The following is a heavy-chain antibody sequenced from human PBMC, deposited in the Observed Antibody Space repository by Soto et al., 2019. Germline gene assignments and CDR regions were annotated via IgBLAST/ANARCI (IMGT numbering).Heavy chain of an antibody. CDR3: ARAAMGGSSWPFDY. V-gene: IGHV4-4*02. CDR2: IYHSGST. J-gene: IGHJ4*02. CDR1: GGSISSSNW. Sequence: SETLSLTCAVSGGSISSSNWWSWVRQPPGKGLEWIGEIYHSGSTNDNPSLKSRVTISVDKSKNQFSLKLSSVTAADTAVYYCARAAMGGSSWPFDYWGQRTLVTVSS. D-gene: IGHD6-13*01.